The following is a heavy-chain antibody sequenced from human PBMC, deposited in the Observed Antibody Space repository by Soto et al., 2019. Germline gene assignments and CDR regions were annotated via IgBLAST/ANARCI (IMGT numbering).Heavy chain of an antibody. CDR2: IGRAGDT. CDR3: AREGIAEGTWDAFEI. CDR1: DFTLSSQD. D-gene: IGHD2-15*01. Sequence: QLVESGGGLVQPGGSLRVSCAASDFTLSSQDMHWVRQATGKGLEWVSAIGRAGDTYYAGSVKDRFTISRENAKSGLCLQMNSLSAEETAVYYCAREGIAEGTWDAFEIWGQGTMVTVSS. V-gene: IGHV3-13*01. J-gene: IGHJ3*02.